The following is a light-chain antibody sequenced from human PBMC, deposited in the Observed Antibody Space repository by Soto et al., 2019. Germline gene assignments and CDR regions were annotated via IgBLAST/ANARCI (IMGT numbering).Light chain of an antibody. V-gene: IGKV1-9*01. Sequence: DIQLTQSPSFLSASVGDRVTITCRASQGISSYLAWYQQTPGKAPKLLIYASSTLQSGVPSRFSGSGSGTEFTLTISCLQPEDFATYYCQQLNTFPVTCGQGTRLDI. CDR3: QQLNTFPVT. CDR1: QGISSY. J-gene: IGKJ5*01. CDR2: ASS.